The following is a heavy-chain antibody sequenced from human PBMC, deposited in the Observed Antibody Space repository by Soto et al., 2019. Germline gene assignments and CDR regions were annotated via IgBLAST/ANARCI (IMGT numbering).Heavy chain of an antibody. CDR1: GASVSSNSAA. Sequence: QVQLQESGPGLVKPSQTLSLTCAISGASVSSNSAAWNWIRLSPSRGLEGLARTYYRSRWYNDYALVARSRITAKTDTSKNVYSLPLTSVTLEDTAVYYGAGNTPHQWYYMDVWGKGTTVTVSS. CDR3: AGNTPHQWYYMDV. CDR2: TYYRSRWYN. D-gene: IGHD2-15*01. J-gene: IGHJ6*03. V-gene: IGHV6-1*01.